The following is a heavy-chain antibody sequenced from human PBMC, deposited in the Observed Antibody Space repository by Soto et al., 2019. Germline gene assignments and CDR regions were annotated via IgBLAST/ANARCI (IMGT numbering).Heavy chain of an antibody. Sequence: EVQLVESGGGLVQPGGSLRLSCSASGFTFSSYAMHWVRQAPGKGLEYVSAISSNGGSTYYADSVKGRFTISRDNSKNTLXXXMSXXXXXXTXXXXXXXVYCSGGSCYSLSGGYWGQGTLVTVSS. CDR2: ISSNGGST. V-gene: IGHV3-64D*08. CDR3: XXVYCSGGSCYSLSGGY. D-gene: IGHD2-15*01. J-gene: IGHJ4*02. CDR1: GFTFSSYA.